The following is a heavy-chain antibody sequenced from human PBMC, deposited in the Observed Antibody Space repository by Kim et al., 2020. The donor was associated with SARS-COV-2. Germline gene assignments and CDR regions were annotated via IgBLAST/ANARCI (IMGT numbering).Heavy chain of an antibody. Sequence: SETLSLTCTVSGGSISSSSYYWGWIRQPPGKGLEWIGSIYYSGSTYYNPSLKSRVTISVDTSKNQFSLKLSSVTAADTAVYYCARQICSGGSCPLDVWGQGTTVTVS. CDR1: GGSISSSSYY. V-gene: IGHV4-39*01. D-gene: IGHD2-15*01. CDR3: ARQICSGGSCPLDV. CDR2: IYYSGST. J-gene: IGHJ6*02.